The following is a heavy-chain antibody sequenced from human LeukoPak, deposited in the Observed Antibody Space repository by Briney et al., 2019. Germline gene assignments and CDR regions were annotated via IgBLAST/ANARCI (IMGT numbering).Heavy chain of an antibody. CDR1: GLTFSNVW. J-gene: IGHJ4*02. D-gene: IGHD2-21*02. CDR3: ARGTYCGGDCLSN. V-gene: IGHV3-15*05. CDR2: IKSKIDGGTT. Sequence: KAGGPLRLSCAAPGLTFSNVWMSWVRQVPGKGLEWVGRIKSKIDGGTTDYAAPVKGRFTIFRDNSKNTLYLQMNSLRAEDTAVYYCARGTYCGGDCLSNWGQGTLVTVSS.